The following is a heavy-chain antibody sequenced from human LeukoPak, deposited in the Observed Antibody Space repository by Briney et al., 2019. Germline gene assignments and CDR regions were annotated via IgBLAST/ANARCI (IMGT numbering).Heavy chain of an antibody. Sequence: GASVKVSCKASGYAFTSYDINWVRQATGQGLEWMGWMNPNSGNTGYAQKLQGRVTMTTDTSTSTAYMELRSLRSDDTAVYYCARSVDTAMVIPLEYWGQGTLVTVSS. CDR2: MNPNSGNT. CDR1: GYAFTSYD. D-gene: IGHD5-18*01. CDR3: ARSVDTAMVIPLEY. J-gene: IGHJ4*02. V-gene: IGHV1-8*01.